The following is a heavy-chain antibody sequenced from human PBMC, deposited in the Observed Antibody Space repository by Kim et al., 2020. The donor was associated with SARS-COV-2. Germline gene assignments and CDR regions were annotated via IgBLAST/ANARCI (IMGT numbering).Heavy chain of an antibody. CDR1: GGSISSSSYY. D-gene: IGHD3-3*01. CDR3: ARHVGFPYDFWSGYLFDY. J-gene: IGHJ4*02. Sequence: SETLSLTCTVSGGSISSSSYYWGWIRQPPGKGLEWIGSIYYSGSTYYNPSLKSRVTISVDTSKNQFSLKLSSVTAADTAVYYCARHVGFPYDFWSGYLFDYWGQGTLVTVSS. CDR2: IYYSGST. V-gene: IGHV4-39*01.